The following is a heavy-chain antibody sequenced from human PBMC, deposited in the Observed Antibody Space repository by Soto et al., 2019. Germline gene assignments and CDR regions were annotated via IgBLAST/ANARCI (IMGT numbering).Heavy chain of an antibody. D-gene: IGHD2-15*01. J-gene: IGHJ5*02. CDR1: GYTFTSYY. CDR3: ARGPVYCSGGSCSNGWFDP. V-gene: IGHV1-46*01. Sequence: ASVKVSCKASGYTFTSYYIHWVRQAPGQGLEWMAIINPSGGSIRYAQKFQGRVTMTRDTSTSTVYMELSSLRSEDTAVYYCARGPVYCSGGSCSNGWFDPWGQGTLVTVSS. CDR2: INPSGGSI.